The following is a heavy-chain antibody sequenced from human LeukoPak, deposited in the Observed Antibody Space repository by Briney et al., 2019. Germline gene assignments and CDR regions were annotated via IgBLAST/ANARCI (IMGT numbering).Heavy chain of an antibody. D-gene: IGHD4-17*01. CDR3: AKGDGVTGGFDY. Sequence: GGSLRLSCAASGFTFSSYAMSWVRQAPGKGLEWVSGISGSGGFTYYADSVKGRFTISRDNSKNTLYLQMNSLRGDDTAVYYCAKGDGVTGGFDYWGQGTLVTVSS. CDR2: ISGSGGFT. V-gene: IGHV3-23*01. J-gene: IGHJ4*02. CDR1: GFTFSSYA.